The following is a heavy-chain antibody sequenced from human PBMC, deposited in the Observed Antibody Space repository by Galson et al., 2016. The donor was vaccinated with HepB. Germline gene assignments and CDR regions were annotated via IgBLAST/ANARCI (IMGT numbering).Heavy chain of an antibody. J-gene: IGHJ3*02. D-gene: IGHD4-17*01. CDR1: GGSISSGDSY. CDR3: ARAYGDYEADAFDI. Sequence: TLSLTCTVSGGSISSGDSYWSWLRQPPGKGLEWIGYIYHTGRTYYNPSLKTRVTISVDVSNDQFSLNLSSATAADTASYYCARAYGDYEADAFDIWGLGAMVTVSA. CDR2: IYHTGRT. V-gene: IGHV4-30-4*01.